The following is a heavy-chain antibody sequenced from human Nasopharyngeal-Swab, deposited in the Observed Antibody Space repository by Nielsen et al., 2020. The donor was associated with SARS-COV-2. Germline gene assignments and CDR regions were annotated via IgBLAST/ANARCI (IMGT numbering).Heavy chain of an antibody. Sequence: GSLRLSCTVSGGSISSYYWSWIRQPPGKGLEWIGYIYYSGSTNYHPSLKSRVTISVDTSKNQFSLKLSSVTAADTAVYYCARDPRVYYYDRSTSWYFDLWGRGTLVTVSS. CDR1: GGSISSYY. J-gene: IGHJ2*01. CDR3: ARDPRVYYYDRSTSWYFDL. CDR2: IYYSGST. D-gene: IGHD3-22*01. V-gene: IGHV4-59*01.